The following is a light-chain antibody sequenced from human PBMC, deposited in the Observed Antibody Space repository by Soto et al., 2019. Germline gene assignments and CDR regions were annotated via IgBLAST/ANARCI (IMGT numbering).Light chain of an antibody. Sequence: EIALTQSPATLSLSPGERATLSCRASQSVSSYLAWYQQKPGQAPRLLIYDASNRATGIPARFSGSGSGTDFTLTISSLEPEDFAVYYCQQRSNSELTFGGVTKVEIK. J-gene: IGKJ4*01. V-gene: IGKV3-11*01. CDR3: QQRSNSELT. CDR2: DAS. CDR1: QSVSSY.